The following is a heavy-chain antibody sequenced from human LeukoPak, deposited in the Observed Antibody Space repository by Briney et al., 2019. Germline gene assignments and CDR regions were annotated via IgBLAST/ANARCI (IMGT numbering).Heavy chain of an antibody. CDR2: IKEDGSEK. Sequence: GGSLRLSCAASGFSFSSYWMSWVRQAPGKGLQWVANIKEDGSEKYYVDSVKDRFTISRDNAKNSLYLQMNSLRAEDTAIYYCARGGRYYFAYWGQGTLATVSS. D-gene: IGHD1-14*01. J-gene: IGHJ4*02. V-gene: IGHV3-7*01. CDR1: GFSFSSYW. CDR3: ARGGRYYFAY.